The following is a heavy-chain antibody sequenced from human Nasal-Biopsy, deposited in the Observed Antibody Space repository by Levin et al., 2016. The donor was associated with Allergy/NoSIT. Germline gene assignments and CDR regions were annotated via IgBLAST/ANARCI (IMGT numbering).Heavy chain of an antibody. V-gene: IGHV1-46*04. J-gene: IGHJ6*03. D-gene: IGHD2-21*01. CDR1: GYTFTNYG. CDR3: ARSYCGGDCPVFMDV. CDR2: INPSGGST. Sequence: ASVKVSCKASGYTFTNYGISWVRQAPGQGLEWMGIINPSGGSTSYAQKLQGRVTMTRDTPTSTVYMELSSLRSEDTAVYYCARSYCGGDCPVFMDVWGKGTTVTVSS.